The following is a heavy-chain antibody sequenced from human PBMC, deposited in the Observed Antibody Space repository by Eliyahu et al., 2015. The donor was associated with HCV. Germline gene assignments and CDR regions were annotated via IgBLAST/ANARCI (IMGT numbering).Heavy chain of an antibody. D-gene: IGHD2-8*01. V-gene: IGHV4-39*01. J-gene: IGHJ4*02. CDR3: ARQTTGPGQWSWDY. CDR1: GVSISSGYY. Sequence: QMQGSGPGLVKPSETLSLTCSVSGVSISSGYYWAWIRQSPGKGLEWMGTIFYTGITYYNPSLKSRVTMSVDTSKNQFSLKLTSVSAADTAVHYCARQTTGPGQWSWDYWGQGALVTVSS. CDR2: IFYTGIT.